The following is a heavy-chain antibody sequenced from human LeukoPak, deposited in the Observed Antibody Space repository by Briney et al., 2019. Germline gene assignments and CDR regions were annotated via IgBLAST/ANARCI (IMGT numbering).Heavy chain of an antibody. CDR1: GGTFSSYA. D-gene: IGHD2-2*01. Sequence: ASVKVSCKASGGTFSSYAIGWVRQAPGQGLEWMGWINPSSGGTNYAQKFQGRVTMTRDTSISTAYMELSRLRSDDTAIYYCARDVGEYCSSVSCYASDYWGQGTLVTVSS. CDR2: INPSSGGT. J-gene: IGHJ4*02. CDR3: ARDVGEYCSSVSCYASDY. V-gene: IGHV1-2*02.